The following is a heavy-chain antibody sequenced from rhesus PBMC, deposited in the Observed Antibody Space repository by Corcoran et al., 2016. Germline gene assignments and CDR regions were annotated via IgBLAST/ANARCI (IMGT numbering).Heavy chain of an antibody. CDR1: GGSISSSNW. D-gene: IGHD2-33*01. CDR2: IIGSSGST. V-gene: IGHV4-65*01. CDR3: ARDKVIANFDY. J-gene: IGHJ4*01. Sequence: QVQLRESGPGLVKPSETLSLTCAVSGGSISSSNWWSWIRAPPGKGLEWIGYIIGSSGSTYYNPSLKSRVTISTDTAKNQFSLKLSSVRAADTAVYYCARDKVIANFDYLGQGVRVTVSS.